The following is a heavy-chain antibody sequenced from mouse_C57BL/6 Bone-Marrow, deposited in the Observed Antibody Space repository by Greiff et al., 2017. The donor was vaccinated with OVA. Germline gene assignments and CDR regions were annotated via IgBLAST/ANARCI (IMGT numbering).Heavy chain of an antibody. CDR2: IYPGSGST. D-gene: IGHD1-1*01. CDR1: GYTFTSYW. J-gene: IGHJ1*03. CDR3: ARRYYGSGCYFDV. Sequence: VQLQQPGAELVKPGASVKMSCKASGYTFTSYWITWVKQRPGQGLEWIGDIYPGSGSTNYNEKFKSKATLTVDKSSSPAYMQLSSLTSEGSAVYYGARRYYGSGCYFDVCGTGTTVTVTA. V-gene: IGHV1-55*01.